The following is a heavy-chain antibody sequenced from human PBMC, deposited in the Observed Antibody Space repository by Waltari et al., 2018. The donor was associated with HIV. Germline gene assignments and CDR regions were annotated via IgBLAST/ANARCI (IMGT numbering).Heavy chain of an antibody. CDR2: IIPIFGTA. CDR3: ARKQKRITMIVLGGDAFDI. Sequence: QVQLVQSGAEVKKPGSSVNVSCKAAGGTFSSYALTWVRPAPGQGLEWMGGIIPIFGTANYAQKFQGRVTITADESTSTAYMELSSLRSDDTAVYYCARKQKRITMIVLGGDAFDIWGQGTMVTVSS. D-gene: IGHD3-22*01. J-gene: IGHJ3*02. V-gene: IGHV1-69*13. CDR1: GGTFSSYA.